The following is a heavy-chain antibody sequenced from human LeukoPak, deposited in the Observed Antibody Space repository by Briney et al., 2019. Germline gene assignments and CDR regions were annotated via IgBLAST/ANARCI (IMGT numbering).Heavy chain of an antibody. J-gene: IGHJ4*02. V-gene: IGHV3-23*01. D-gene: IGHD3-16*02. Sequence: GGSLRLSCAGSGFTFGTYAMSWVRQAPGKGLEWVSLIIGSGNSIHYADSVKGRFTISRDNFKNTVFLQLNSLRPEDTAVYYCAKHGDNVWGSFRFGLDYWGQGTLVTVSS. CDR3: AKHGDNVWGSFRFGLDY. CDR2: IIGSGNSI. CDR1: GFTFGTYA.